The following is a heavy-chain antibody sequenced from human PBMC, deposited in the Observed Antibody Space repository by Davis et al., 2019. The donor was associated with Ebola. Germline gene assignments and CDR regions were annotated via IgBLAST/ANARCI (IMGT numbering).Heavy chain of an antibody. D-gene: IGHD4-17*01. J-gene: IGHJ4*02. CDR1: GYSFTNYW. V-gene: IGHV5-51*01. Sequence: GESLKTPREGPGYSFTNYWIGWVRQMPGKGLEWMGMIYPGDSDTKYSPSFQGQVTMSADKSITTAYLQWSSLKASDTAMYYCARHRPFGDYAIDYWGQGTLVTVSS. CDR3: ARHRPFGDYAIDY. CDR2: IYPGDSDT.